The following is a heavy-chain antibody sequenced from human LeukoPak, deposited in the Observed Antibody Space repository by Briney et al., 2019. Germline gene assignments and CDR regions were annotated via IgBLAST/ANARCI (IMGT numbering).Heavy chain of an antibody. CDR1: GFTFSSYA. CDR3: ARGVDSGSSLDY. Sequence: GRSLRLSCAAFGFTFSSYAMHWVRQAPGKGLEWVAVISYDGSNKYYADSVKGRFTISRDNSKNTLYLQMNSLRAEDTAVYYCARGVDSGSSLDYWGQGTLVTVSS. J-gene: IGHJ4*02. D-gene: IGHD1-26*01. CDR2: ISYDGSNK. V-gene: IGHV3-30*04.